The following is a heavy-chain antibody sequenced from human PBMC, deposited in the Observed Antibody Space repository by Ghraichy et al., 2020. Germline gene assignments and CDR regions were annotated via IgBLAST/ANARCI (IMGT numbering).Heavy chain of an antibody. CDR1: GFTFSSYG. D-gene: IGHD2-2*01. CDR3: ARDLGYCSSTSCSAVGGFDY. V-gene: IGHV3-33*01. J-gene: IGHJ4*02. CDR2: IWYDGSNK. Sequence: GESLNISCAASGFTFSSYGMHWVRQAPGKGLEWVAVIWYDGSNKYYADSVKGRFTISRDNSKNTLYLQMNSLRAEDTAVYYCARDLGYCSSTSCSAVGGFDYWGQGTLVTVSS.